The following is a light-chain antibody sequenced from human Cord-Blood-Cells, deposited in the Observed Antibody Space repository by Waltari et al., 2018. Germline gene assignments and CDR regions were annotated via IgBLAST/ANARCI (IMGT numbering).Light chain of an antibody. Sequence: EIVLTQSPGTLSLSPGERATLSCRASQSVSSSNLACYQQKPGQAPWLLIYGASSRATGIPDRFSGSGSGTDFTLTISRLEPEDFAVYYCQQYGSSPLTFGGGTKVEIK. J-gene: IGKJ4*01. CDR1: QSVSSSN. V-gene: IGKV3-20*01. CDR3: QQYGSSPLT. CDR2: GAS.